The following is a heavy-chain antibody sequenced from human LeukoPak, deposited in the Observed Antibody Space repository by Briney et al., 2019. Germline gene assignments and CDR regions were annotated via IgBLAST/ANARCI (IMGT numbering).Heavy chain of an antibody. CDR1: GFSLSTSGVW. D-gene: IGHD6-6*01. CDR2: IEWDDDK. V-gene: IGHV2-70*12. Sequence: SGPALVKPTQPLTLTCTFSGFSLSTSGVWVSWIRQPPGKALEWLARIEWDDDKYYSTSLKSRLTITKHTSRNQVVLTMTNMGPVDTATYYCAHRRSSSSMYFDYWGQGTRVTVSS. CDR3: AHRRSSSSMYFDY. J-gene: IGHJ4*02.